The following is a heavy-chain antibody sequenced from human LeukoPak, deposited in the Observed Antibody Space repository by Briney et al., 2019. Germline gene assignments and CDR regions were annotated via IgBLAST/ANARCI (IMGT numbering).Heavy chain of an antibody. CDR2: IYYSGST. Sequence: SETLSLTCTVSGGSISSGGYYWSWIRQHPGKGLEWIAYIYYSGSTYYNPSLKSRVTISVDTSKNQFSLKLSSVTAADTAVYYCARDRGKDCSSTSCYFWFDPWGQGTLVTVSS. D-gene: IGHD2-2*01. J-gene: IGHJ5*02. CDR3: ARDRGKDCSSTSCYFWFDP. CDR1: GGSISSGGYY. V-gene: IGHV4-31*03.